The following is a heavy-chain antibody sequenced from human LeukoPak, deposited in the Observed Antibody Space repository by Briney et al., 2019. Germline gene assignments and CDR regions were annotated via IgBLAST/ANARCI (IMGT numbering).Heavy chain of an antibody. CDR2: INHSGST. CDR3: ARSVQQLSYFDY. D-gene: IGHD6-13*01. CDR1: GGSFSGYY. J-gene: IGHJ4*02. Sequence: KPSETLSLTCAVYGGSFSGYYWSWIRQPPGKGLEWIGEINHSGSTNYNPSLKSRVTISVDTSKNQFSLKLSSVTAADTAVYYCARSVQQLSYFDYWGQGTLVTVSP. V-gene: IGHV4-34*01.